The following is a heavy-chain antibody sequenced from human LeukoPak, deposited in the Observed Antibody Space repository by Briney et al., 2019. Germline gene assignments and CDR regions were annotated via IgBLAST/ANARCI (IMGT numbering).Heavy chain of an antibody. CDR3: TRLREMATGYFDY. J-gene: IGHJ4*02. V-gene: IGHV3-73*01. CDR2: LRSKPNNYAT. D-gene: IGHD5-24*01. Sequence: GVSLRLSCAASGFSFSDSARQWVRQTSGEWPESLGRLRSKPNNYATAYAASVKGRFTISRDDLKNTAYLQMDSLRTEDTAMYYCTRLREMATGYFDYWGQGTLVTVSS. CDR1: GFSFSDSA.